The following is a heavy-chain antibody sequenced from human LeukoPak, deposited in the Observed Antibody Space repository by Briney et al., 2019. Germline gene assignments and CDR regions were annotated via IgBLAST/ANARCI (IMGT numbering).Heavy chain of an antibody. CDR3: GRCSSSWQFDY. D-gene: IGHD6-13*01. CDR1: GGSISSYY. Sequence: SETLSLTCTVSGGSISSYYWSWIRQPPGKGLEWIGYIYYSGSTNYNPSLKSRVTISVDTSKNQFSLKLSSVTAADTAVYYCGRCSSSWQFDYWGQGTLVTVSS. V-gene: IGHV4-59*01. CDR2: IYYSGST. J-gene: IGHJ4*02.